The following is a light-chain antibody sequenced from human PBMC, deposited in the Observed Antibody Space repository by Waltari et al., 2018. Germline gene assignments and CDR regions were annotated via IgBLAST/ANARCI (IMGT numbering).Light chain of an antibody. J-gene: IGKJ4*01. CDR3: QQYYSTPLT. CDR2: KVS. CDR1: QSLVYSDGNIY. V-gene: IGKV2-30*01. Sequence: DIVMTQSPLSLPVTLGQPASISCRSSQSLVYSDGNIYLNWFQQRPGQSPRRLIYKVSRRDSGVPDRFSGSGSATDFTLTISRVEAEDVAVYYCQQYYSTPLTFGGGTKVEIK.